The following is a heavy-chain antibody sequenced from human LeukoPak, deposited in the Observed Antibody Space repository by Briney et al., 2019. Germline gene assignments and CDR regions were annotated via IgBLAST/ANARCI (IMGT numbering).Heavy chain of an antibody. CDR3: ARSTTAPGLLAFDI. D-gene: IGHD4-17*01. CDR2: IYYSGST. V-gene: IGHV4-31*03. Sequence: PSETLSLTCTVSGGSISSGGHSWSWIRRHPGKGLEWIGYIYYSGSTYYNPSLKSRVTISVDTSKNQFSLKLSSVTAADTAVYYCARSTTAPGLLAFDIWGQGTMVTVSS. CDR1: GGSISSGGHS. J-gene: IGHJ3*02.